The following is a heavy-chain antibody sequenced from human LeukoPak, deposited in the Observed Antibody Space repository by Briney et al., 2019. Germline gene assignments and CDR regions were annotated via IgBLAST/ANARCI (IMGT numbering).Heavy chain of an antibody. CDR3: ARDKYSGSYPLDY. V-gene: IGHV3-48*03. Sequence: GGSLRLSCVASGFTFSSSEMNWIRQAPGKGLEWVSYISSSGSIIYYADSVKGRFTISRDNAKNSLYLQMNSLRAEDTAVYYCARDKYSGSYPLDYWGQGTLVTVSS. D-gene: IGHD1-26*01. CDR1: GFTFSSSE. CDR2: ISSSGSII. J-gene: IGHJ4*02.